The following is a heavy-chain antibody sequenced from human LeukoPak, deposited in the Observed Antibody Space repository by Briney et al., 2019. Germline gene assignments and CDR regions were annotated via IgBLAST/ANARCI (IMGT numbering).Heavy chain of an antibody. D-gene: IGHD2-15*01. CDR1: GFTFSSYG. V-gene: IGHV3-23*01. CDR3: AKDYCSGGSCYANWFDP. CDR2: ISGSGGST. Sequence: GGSVRLSCAASGFTFSSYGMSWVRQAPGKGLEWVSAISGSGGSTYYADSVKGRFTISRDNSKNTLYLQMNSLRAEDTAVYYCAKDYCSGGSCYANWFDPWGQGTLVTVSS. J-gene: IGHJ5*02.